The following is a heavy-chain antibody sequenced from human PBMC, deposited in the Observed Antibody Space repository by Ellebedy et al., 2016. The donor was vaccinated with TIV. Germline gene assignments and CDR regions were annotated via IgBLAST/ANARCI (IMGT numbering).Heavy chain of an antibody. CDR3: ARASYYDSSGYPYYFDY. CDR1: GFTVSSNY. J-gene: IGHJ4*02. Sequence: PGGSLRLSCAASGFTVSSNYMNWVRQAPGKGLEWVSVLYSGGSTYYADSVKGRFTISRDNSKNTLYLQMNSLRAEDTAVYYCARASYYDSSGYPYYFDYWGQGTLVTVSS. V-gene: IGHV3-53*01. CDR2: LYSGGST. D-gene: IGHD3-22*01.